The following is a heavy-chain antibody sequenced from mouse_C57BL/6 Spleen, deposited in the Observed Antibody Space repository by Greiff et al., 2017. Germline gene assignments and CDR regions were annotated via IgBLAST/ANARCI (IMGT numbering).Heavy chain of an antibody. J-gene: IGHJ1*03. CDR2: IDPSDSYT. V-gene: IGHV1-50*01. D-gene: IGHD1-1*01. CDR3: ARRAEVARGYFDV. CDR1: GYTFTSYW. Sequence: QVQLQQPGAELVKPGASVKLSCKASGYTFTSYWMQWVKQRPGQGLEWIGEIDPSDSYTNYNQKFKGKATLTVDTSSSTAYMQLSSLTSEDSAVYDCARRAEVARGYFDVWGTGTTVTVSS.